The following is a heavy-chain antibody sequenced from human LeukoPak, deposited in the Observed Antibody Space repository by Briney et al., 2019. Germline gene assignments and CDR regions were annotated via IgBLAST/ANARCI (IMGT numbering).Heavy chain of an antibody. Sequence: GGSLRLSCAASGFTFSSYDMNWVRQAPGKGLEWVSFITSSSNTIYYADSMKGRFTISRDNAKNSLYLQMNSLRAEDTAVYYCAKTPTTVTTHYYFDYWGQGTLVTVSS. CDR1: GFTFSSYD. CDR2: ITSSSNTI. CDR3: AKTPTTVTTHYYFDY. J-gene: IGHJ4*02. V-gene: IGHV3-48*01. D-gene: IGHD4-17*01.